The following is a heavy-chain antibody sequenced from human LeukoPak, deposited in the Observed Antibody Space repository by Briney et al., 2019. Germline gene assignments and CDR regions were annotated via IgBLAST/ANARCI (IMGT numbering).Heavy chain of an antibody. D-gene: IGHD1-26*01. V-gene: IGHV3-23*01. J-gene: IGHJ4*02. CDR1: GLRHNIHS. CDR3: AKGWYSTRVFDY. Sequence: GHTLRLSCASSGLRHNIHSLLWAPRPPAKGREGVSFLRYPCAATYYTDSAKGRVHISRDNFKSTVYLQMSSLRGEDPAVYYCAKGWYSTRVFDYWGQGTLVTVSS. CDR2: LRYPCAAT.